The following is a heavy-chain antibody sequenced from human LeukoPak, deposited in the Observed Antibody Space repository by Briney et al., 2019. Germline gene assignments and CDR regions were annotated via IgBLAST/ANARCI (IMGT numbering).Heavy chain of an antibody. CDR1: GYTFTGYY. CDR3: ARERHYYDSSGYYGAEYFQH. D-gene: IGHD3-22*01. V-gene: IGHV1-2*02. Sequence: ASVKVSCKASGYTFTGYYMHWVRQAPGQGLEWMRWINPNSGGTNYAQKFQGRVTMTRDTSISTAYMELSRLRSDDTAVYYCARERHYYDSSGYYGAEYFQHWGQGTLVTVSS. J-gene: IGHJ1*01. CDR2: INPNSGGT.